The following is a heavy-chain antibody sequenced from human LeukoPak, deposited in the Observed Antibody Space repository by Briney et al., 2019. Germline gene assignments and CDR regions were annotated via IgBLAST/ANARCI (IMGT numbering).Heavy chain of an antibody. D-gene: IGHD6-19*01. V-gene: IGHV3-30*02. Sequence: PGGSLSLSCAASGFTFSSYGMHWVRQAPGKGLEWVSFIRYDGSDKYYIDSVKGRFTISRDMSKNTLYLQMTSLRPEDTAVYYCVKDQPVAHYWGPGTLVTVSS. CDR3: VKDQPVAHY. CDR1: GFTFSSYG. CDR2: IRYDGSDK. J-gene: IGHJ4*02.